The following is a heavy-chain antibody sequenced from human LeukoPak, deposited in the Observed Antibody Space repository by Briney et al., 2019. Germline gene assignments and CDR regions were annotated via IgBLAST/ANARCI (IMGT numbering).Heavy chain of an antibody. V-gene: IGHV3-21*01. CDR1: GFTFSSYS. J-gene: IGHJ5*02. Sequence: AGGSLRLSCAASGFTFSSYSMNWVRQAPGKGLEWVSSISSSSSYIYYADSVKGRFTISRDNAKNSLYLQMNSLRAEDTAVYYCARFAVLCSGGSCHNGGWFDPWGQGTLVTVSS. CDR2: ISSSSSYI. D-gene: IGHD2-15*01. CDR3: ARFAVLCSGGSCHNGGWFDP.